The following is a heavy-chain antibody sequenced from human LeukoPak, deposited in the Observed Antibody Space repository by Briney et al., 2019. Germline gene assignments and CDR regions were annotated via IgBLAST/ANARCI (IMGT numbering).Heavy chain of an antibody. Sequence: ASVKVSCKASGYTFTGYYMHWVRQAPGQGLEWMGWINPNSGGTNYAQKFQGRVTMTRDTSISTAYMELSSLRSEDTAVYYCARVDYGSGPDYYYYYMDVWGKGTTVTVSS. J-gene: IGHJ6*03. CDR2: INPNSGGT. V-gene: IGHV1-2*02. CDR1: GYTFTGYY. D-gene: IGHD3-10*01. CDR3: ARVDYGSGPDYYYYYMDV.